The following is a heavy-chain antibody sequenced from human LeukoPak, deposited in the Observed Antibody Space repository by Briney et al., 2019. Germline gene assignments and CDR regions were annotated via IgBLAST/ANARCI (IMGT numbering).Heavy chain of an antibody. Sequence: SQTLSLTCTVSGGSISSGGYYWSWLRQHPGTGLEWIGYIYYSGSTYYNPSLKSRVTISVDTSKNQFSLKLSSVTTADTAVYYCARASGDYYYGMDVWGKGTTVTVSS. J-gene: IGHJ6*04. CDR1: GGSISSGGYY. CDR3: ARASGDYYYGMDV. V-gene: IGHV4-31*03. D-gene: IGHD4-17*01. CDR2: IYYSGST.